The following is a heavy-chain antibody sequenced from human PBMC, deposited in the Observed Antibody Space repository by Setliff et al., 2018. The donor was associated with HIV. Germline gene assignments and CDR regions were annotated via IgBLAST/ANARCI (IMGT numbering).Heavy chain of an antibody. CDR1: GDSISGSSYY. V-gene: IGHV4-39*01. Sequence: SETLSLTCTVSGDSISGSSYYWGWIRQSPGRELEWLGSVYFSGTTYYNPSLKSRVKVSVNMSQNQFSLKVTSVTAADTAVYYCARQYSSSSAHFGYWGQGALVTVSS. CDR2: VYFSGTT. D-gene: IGHD6-13*01. J-gene: IGHJ4*02. CDR3: ARQYSSSSAHFGY.